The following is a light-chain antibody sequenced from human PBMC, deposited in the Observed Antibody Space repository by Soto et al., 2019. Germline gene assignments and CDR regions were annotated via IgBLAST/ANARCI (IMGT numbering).Light chain of an antibody. Sequence: QSALTQPASVSGSPGQSITISCTGTSSDVGNYNLVSWYQQNPGKAPKLMIYEGGKRPSGVSNRFSGSKSGNTASLTISGLQAEDEADYYCCSFALRSTLIFGGGTKLTVL. CDR1: SSDVGNYNL. J-gene: IGLJ2*01. V-gene: IGLV2-23*01. CDR3: CSFALRSTLI. CDR2: EGG.